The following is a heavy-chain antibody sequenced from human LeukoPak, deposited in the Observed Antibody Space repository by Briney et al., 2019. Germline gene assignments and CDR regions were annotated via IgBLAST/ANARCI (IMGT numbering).Heavy chain of an antibody. CDR3: AKAGDLVRGNNQPDYLFKYMDV. V-gene: IGHV1-69*05. J-gene: IGHJ6*03. CDR1: GGTFSRNA. CDR2: FIPVFGTS. Sequence: SVKVSCKASGGTFSRNAITWVRQAPGQGLEWMGGFIPVFGTSSSAEKFRGRVTFTTDEFTSTVYMELTSLRSEDTAVYYCAKAGDLVRGNNQPDYLFKYMDVWGKGTTATVSS. D-gene: IGHD3-10*01.